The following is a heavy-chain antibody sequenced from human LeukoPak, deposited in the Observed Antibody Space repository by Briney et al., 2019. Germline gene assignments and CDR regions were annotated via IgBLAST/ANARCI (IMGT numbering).Heavy chain of an antibody. CDR2: IGPSGTAI. V-gene: IGHV3-48*01. J-gene: IGHJ4*02. CDR3: AKDVMGYSGYDIDY. CDR1: GFTFSSYA. D-gene: IGHD5-12*01. Sequence: GGSLRLSCAASGFTFSSYAMNWVRQAPGRGLEWVSYIGPSGTAIYYADSVKGRFTISRDNARNSLFLQMNSLRAEDTAVYYCAKDVMGYSGYDIDYWGQGTLVTVSS.